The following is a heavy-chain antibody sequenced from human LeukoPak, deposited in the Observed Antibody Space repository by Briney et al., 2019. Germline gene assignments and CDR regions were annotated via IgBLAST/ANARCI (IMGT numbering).Heavy chain of an antibody. CDR1: GYSISSGYY. V-gene: IGHV4-38-2*02. Sequence: SETLSLTCAVSGYSISSGYYWGWIRQPPGKGLEWIGSIYHSGSTYYNPSLKSRVTISVDTSKNQFSLKLSSVTAADSALYYCARDRRGSYYTFDLWGPGTIVSVS. D-gene: IGHD1-26*01. CDR2: IYHSGST. CDR3: ARDRRGSYYTFDL. J-gene: IGHJ3*01.